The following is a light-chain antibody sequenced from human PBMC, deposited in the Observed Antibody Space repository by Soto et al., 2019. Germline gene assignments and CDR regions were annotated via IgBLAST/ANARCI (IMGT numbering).Light chain of an antibody. CDR3: QQYTSWPSFT. V-gene: IGKV1-39*01. J-gene: IGKJ3*01. CDR1: QSISSY. CDR2: AAS. Sequence: DIQMTQSPSSLSASVGDRVTITCRASQSISSYLNWYQQKPGKAPKLLIYAASSLQSGVPSRFSGSGSGTDFTLTISGLQSEDFAIYYCQQYTSWPSFTFGPGTTVDIK.